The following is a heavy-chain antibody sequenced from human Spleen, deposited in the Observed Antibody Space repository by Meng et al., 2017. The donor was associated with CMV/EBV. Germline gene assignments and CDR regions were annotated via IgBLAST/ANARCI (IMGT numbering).Heavy chain of an antibody. CDR3: ARELDDFWSGYGMDV. Sequence: GESLKISCAASGFTVNNNYMSWVRQPPGKGLEWVSLIYSGGSTYYADSVKGRFTISRDNSKNTLYLQMNSLRAEDTAVYYCARELDDFWSGYGMDVWGQGTTVTVSS. D-gene: IGHD3-3*01. CDR2: IYSGGST. V-gene: IGHV3-53*01. CDR1: GFTVNNNY. J-gene: IGHJ6*02.